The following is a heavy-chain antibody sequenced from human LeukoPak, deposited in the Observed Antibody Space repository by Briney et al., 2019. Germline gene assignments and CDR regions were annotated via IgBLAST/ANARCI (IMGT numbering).Heavy chain of an antibody. D-gene: IGHD3-10*01. CDR2: IYYSGST. CDR1: GGSLSSYY. CDR3: ARVNMVRGVIIQYYFDY. V-gene: IGHV4-59*08. J-gene: IGHJ4*02. Sequence: NPSETLSLTCTVSGGSLSSYYWSWIRQPPGKGLEWIGYIYYSGSTYYNPSLTSRVTMSVDTSKNQFSLKLSSVTAADTAVHYCARVNMVRGVIIQYYFDYWGQGTLVTVSS.